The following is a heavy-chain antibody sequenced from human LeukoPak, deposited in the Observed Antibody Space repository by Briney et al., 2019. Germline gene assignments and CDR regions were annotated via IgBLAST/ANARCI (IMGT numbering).Heavy chain of an antibody. D-gene: IGHD1-26*01. V-gene: IGHV1-8*01. CDR1: GFTFTSHD. CDR2: MNPNSGNT. J-gene: IGHJ4*02. CDR3: ARNSGSYEELDY. Sequence: ASVKVSCKTSGFTFTSHDYNWVRQATGQGLEWMGWMNPNSGNTGYAQKFQGRVTMTRNTSISTAYMELSSLRSEDTAEYYCARNSGSYEELDYWGQGTLVTVSS.